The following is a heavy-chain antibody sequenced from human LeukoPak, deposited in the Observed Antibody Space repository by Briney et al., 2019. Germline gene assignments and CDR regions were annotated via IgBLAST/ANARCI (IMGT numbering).Heavy chain of an antibody. D-gene: IGHD3-3*01. J-gene: IGHJ3*02. CDR2: MYHSGST. V-gene: IGHV4-59*01. Sequence: SETLSLTCTVSGGSINEYYWNWIRQPPGKGLEWIGYMYHSGSTNYNPSLKSRVTISIDTSKTHFSLNLNSVTAADTAMYYCARGLLGVVMNTPGSLDIWGQGTMVTVSS. CDR3: ARGLLGVVMNTPGSLDI. CDR1: GGSINEYY.